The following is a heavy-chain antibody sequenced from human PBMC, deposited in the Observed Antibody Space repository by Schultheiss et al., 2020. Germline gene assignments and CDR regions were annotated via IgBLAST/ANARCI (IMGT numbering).Heavy chain of an antibody. J-gene: IGHJ5*02. V-gene: IGHV1-8*01. CDR2: MNPNSGNT. CDR1: GYTFTSYD. D-gene: IGHD4-17*01. Sequence: GESLKISCKASGYTFTSYDINWVRQATGQGLEWMGWMNPNSGNTGYAQKFQGRVTMTRNTSISTAYMELSSLRSEDTAVYYCARANGDYRNWFDPWGQGTLVTVSS. CDR3: ARANGDYRNWFDP.